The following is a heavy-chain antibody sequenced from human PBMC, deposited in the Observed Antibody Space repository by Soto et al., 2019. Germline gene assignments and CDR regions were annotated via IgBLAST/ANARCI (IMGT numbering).Heavy chain of an antibody. CDR2: INHSGST. J-gene: IGHJ6*02. V-gene: IGHV4-34*01. CDR3: ARKGYYYYGMDV. CDR1: GGSFSGYY. Sequence: SETLSLTCAVYGGSFSGYYWSWIRQPPGKGLEWIGEINHSGSTNYNPSLKSRVTISVDTSKNQFSLKLSSVTAADTAVYYCARKGYYYYGMDVWDQGTTVTVSS.